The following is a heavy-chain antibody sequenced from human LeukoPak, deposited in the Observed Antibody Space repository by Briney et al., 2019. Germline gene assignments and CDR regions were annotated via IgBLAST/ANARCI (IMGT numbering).Heavy chain of an antibody. V-gene: IGHV3-30*19. J-gene: IGHJ4*02. CDR3: ARGGQPKRKANSSYQLPFDY. D-gene: IGHD2-2*01. Sequence: GGSLRLSCAASGFTFSSFGIHWVRQAPGKGLEWVAVISYDGSNKYYADSVKGRFTISRDNSKNTLYLQMNSLRAEDTAVYYCARGGQPKRKANSSYQLPFDYWGQGTLVTVSS. CDR1: GFTFSSFG. CDR2: ISYDGSNK.